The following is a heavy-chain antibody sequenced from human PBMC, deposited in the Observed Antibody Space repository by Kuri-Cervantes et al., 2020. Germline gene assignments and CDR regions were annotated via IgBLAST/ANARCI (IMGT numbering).Heavy chain of an antibody. CDR3: ARGHFEATTDFDY. CDR2: INHSGST. J-gene: IGHJ4*02. CDR1: GGSFSGYY. D-gene: IGHD5-24*01. Sequence: SQTLSLTCAVYGGSFSGYYWSWIRQPPGKGLEWIGEINHSGSTNYNPSLKSRVTISADTSKNQFSLKLSSVTAADTAVYYCARGHFEATTDFDYWGQGTLVTVSS. V-gene: IGHV4-34*01.